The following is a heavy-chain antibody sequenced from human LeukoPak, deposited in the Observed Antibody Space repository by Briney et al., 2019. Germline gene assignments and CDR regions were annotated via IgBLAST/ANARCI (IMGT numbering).Heavy chain of an antibody. V-gene: IGHV1-2*02. CDR1: GYSFTGYY. CDR3: ARDYCSKTSCFDY. Sequence: ASMKVSCKASGYSFTGYYIHWVRQAPGQGLEWMGWIKPNSGATKYAQKFQGRVTMTRDTSISTAYMELSRLRSDDTAVYYCARDYCSKTSCFDYWGLGTLVTVSS. D-gene: IGHD2-2*01. CDR2: IKPNSGAT. J-gene: IGHJ4*02.